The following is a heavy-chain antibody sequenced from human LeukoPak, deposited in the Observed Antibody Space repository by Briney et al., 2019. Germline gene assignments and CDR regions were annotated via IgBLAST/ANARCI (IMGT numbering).Heavy chain of an antibody. CDR2: IYSSGST. Sequence: PSETLSLTCTVSGGSISSSSYYWSWIRQPAGKGLEWIGRIYSSGSTYYNPSLKSRVTISVDTSKNQFSLKLSSVTAADTAVYYCARRDNTGNFDYWGQGTLVTVSS. D-gene: IGHD2-15*01. V-gene: IGHV4-61*02. CDR3: ARRDNTGNFDY. J-gene: IGHJ4*02. CDR1: GGSISSSSYY.